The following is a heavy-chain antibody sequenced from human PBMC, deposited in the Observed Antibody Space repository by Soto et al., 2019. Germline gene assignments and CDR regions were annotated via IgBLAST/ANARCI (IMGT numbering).Heavy chain of an antibody. Sequence: GGSLRLSCTTSGFTVSSSHMSWVRQAPGKGLEWVSVIYSGGSSYYAVSVQGRFSISRDTSKNTVSLQMNSLRGEDTAMYYCARLGPYGSESYSFRYNWFNPWGQGTLVTVSS. CDR3: ARLGPYGSESYSFRYNWFNP. J-gene: IGHJ5*02. V-gene: IGHV3-53*01. CDR2: IYSGGSS. CDR1: GFTVSSSH. D-gene: IGHD3-10*01.